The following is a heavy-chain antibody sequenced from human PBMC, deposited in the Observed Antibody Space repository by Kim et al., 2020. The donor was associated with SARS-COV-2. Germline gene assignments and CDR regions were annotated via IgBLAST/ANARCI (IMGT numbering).Heavy chain of an antibody. Sequence: SETLSLTCTVSGGSISSYYWSWIRQPPGKGLEWIGYIYYSGSTNYNPSLKSRVNISVDTSKNQFSLKLSSVTAADTAVYYCARAHGDYGTRNFDYWGQGTLVTVSS. V-gene: IGHV4-59*13. J-gene: IGHJ4*02. CDR2: IYYSGST. CDR3: ARAHGDYGTRNFDY. CDR1: GGSISSYY. D-gene: IGHD4-17*01.